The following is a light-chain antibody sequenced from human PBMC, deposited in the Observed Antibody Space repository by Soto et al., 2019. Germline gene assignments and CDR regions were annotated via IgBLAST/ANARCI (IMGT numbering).Light chain of an antibody. J-gene: IGKJ2*01. CDR2: AAS. CDR3: QQLNSYPGFT. CDR1: QDISAY. Sequence: DIPLTQSPSLLSASVGDRVTITCRASQDISAYLTWYQQKPGKAPKLLIYAASALQSGVPSRFSGSGSGTEFTLTISSLQPEDFATYYCQQLNSYPGFTFGQGTKLEI. V-gene: IGKV1-9*01.